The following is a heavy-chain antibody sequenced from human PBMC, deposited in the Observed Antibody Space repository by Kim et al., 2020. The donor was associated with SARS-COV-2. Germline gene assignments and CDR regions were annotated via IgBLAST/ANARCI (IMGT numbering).Heavy chain of an antibody. CDR3: ARDQAYGSGSIGQQTYYGMDV. Sequence: GGSLRLSCAASGFTVSSNYMSWVRQAPGKGLEWVSVIYSGGSTYYADSVKGRFTISRDNSKNTLYLQMNSLRAEDTAVYYCARDQAYGSGSIGQQTYYGMDVWGQGTTVTVSS. CDR2: IYSGGST. D-gene: IGHD3-10*01. J-gene: IGHJ6*02. V-gene: IGHV3-53*01. CDR1: GFTVSSNY.